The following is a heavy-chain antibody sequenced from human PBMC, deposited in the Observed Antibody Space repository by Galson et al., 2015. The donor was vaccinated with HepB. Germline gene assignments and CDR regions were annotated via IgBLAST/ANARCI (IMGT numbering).Heavy chain of an antibody. CDR3: ARDLRGGAVAATCFDF. CDR2: ISRHSSTT. V-gene: IGHV3-48*01. Sequence: SLRLSCATSGFTFSDYSMNWVRQAPGKGLEWLSHISRHSSTTDYAASVKGRFTFSRDNDKNSLYLQMNSLRVEDTAIYYFARDLRGGAVAATCFDFWGRGALVTVSS. J-gene: IGHJ4*02. CDR1: GFTFSDYS. D-gene: IGHD6-19*01.